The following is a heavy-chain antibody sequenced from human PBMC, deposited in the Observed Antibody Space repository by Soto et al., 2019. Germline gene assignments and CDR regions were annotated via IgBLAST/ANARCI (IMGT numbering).Heavy chain of an antibody. Sequence: PGGSLRLSCSASGFTFSSYAMHWVRQAPGKGLEHVSTISADGGSTYSADSVRGRFTISRDNSKKMLLLQMRSLRPEDMAIYYCVRTWVAAPELMRYYYGMDVWGQGTTVTVSS. J-gene: IGHJ6*02. CDR3: VRTWVAAPELMRYYYGMDV. CDR2: ISADGGST. D-gene: IGHD3-16*01. CDR1: GFTFSSYA. V-gene: IGHV3-64D*06.